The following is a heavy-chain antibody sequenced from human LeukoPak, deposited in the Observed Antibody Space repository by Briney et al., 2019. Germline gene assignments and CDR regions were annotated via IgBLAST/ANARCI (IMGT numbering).Heavy chain of an antibody. CDR1: GFTFSSYA. Sequence: PGGSLRPSCAASGFTFSSYAMSWVRQAPGKGLEWVSAISGSGGSTYYADSVKGRFTISRDNSKNTPYLQMNSLRAEDTAVYYCANLGYSSGWYASFYWGQGTLVTVSS. J-gene: IGHJ4*02. D-gene: IGHD6-19*01. V-gene: IGHV3-23*01. CDR2: ISGSGGST. CDR3: ANLGYSSGWYASFY.